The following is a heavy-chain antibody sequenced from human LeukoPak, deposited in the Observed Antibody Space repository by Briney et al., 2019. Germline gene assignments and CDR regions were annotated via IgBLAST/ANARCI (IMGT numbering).Heavy chain of an antibody. Sequence: SETLSLTCTVSGGSISSYYWSWIRQPPGKGLEWIGYIYYSGSTNYNPSLKSRVTISVDTSKNQFSLKLSSVTAAVTAVYYCARTIDYGSGSYYRALEYWGQGTLVTVSS. D-gene: IGHD3-10*01. J-gene: IGHJ4*02. CDR2: IYYSGST. V-gene: IGHV4-59*08. CDR1: GGSISSYY. CDR3: ARTIDYGSGSYYRALEY.